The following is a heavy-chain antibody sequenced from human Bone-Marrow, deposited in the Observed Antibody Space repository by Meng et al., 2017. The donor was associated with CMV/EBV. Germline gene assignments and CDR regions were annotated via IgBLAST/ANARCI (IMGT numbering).Heavy chain of an antibody. CDR1: GFIFTNYA. Sequence: GESLKISCVASGFIFTNYAVHWVRQVPGKGLEWVALISYDGYNKYYADSVKGRFTVSRDNSRSTLYLQMDSLSPEDTAVYYCARPYLTRSYKGGAFDYWGQGTLVTVSS. V-gene: IGHV3-30-3*01. CDR2: ISYDGYNK. J-gene: IGHJ4*02. CDR3: ARPYLTRSYKGGAFDY. D-gene: IGHD3-9*01.